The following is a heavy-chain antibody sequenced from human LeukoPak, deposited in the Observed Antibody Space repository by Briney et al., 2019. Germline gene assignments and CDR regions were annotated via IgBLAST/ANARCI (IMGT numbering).Heavy chain of an antibody. CDR3: AKGSRGDILTGYRN. J-gene: IGHJ4*02. CDR1: GFTFSNYG. CDR2: ISGSGGST. Sequence: GGSLRLSCAASGFTFSNYGMSWVRQAPGKVLEWVSVISGSGGSTYYADSVKGRFTISRDNSKNTLYLQMNSLRAEDTAVYYCAKGSRGDILTGYRNWGQGTLVTVSS. V-gene: IGHV3-23*01. D-gene: IGHD3-9*01.